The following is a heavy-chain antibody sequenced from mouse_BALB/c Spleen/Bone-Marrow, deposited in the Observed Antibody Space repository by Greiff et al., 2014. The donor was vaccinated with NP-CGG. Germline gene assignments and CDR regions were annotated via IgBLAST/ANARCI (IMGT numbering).Heavy chain of an antibody. Sequence: QVHVKQSGAELVKPGAPVKLSCKASGYTFTSYWMNWVKQRPGRGLEWIGRIDPSDSETHYNQKSKDKATLTVDKSSSTAYIQLSSLTSEDSAVYYCARALGDGYYYAMDYWGQGTSVTVSS. CDR1: GYTFTSYW. J-gene: IGHJ4*01. V-gene: IGHV1-74*01. CDR2: IDPSDSET. D-gene: IGHD2-3*01. CDR3: ARALGDGYYYAMDY.